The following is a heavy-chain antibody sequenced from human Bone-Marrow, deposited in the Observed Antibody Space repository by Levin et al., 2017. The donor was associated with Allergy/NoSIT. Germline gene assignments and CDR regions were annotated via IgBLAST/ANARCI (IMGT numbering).Heavy chain of an antibody. J-gene: IGHJ6*02. CDR2: IYSDGTT. V-gene: IGHV3-53*01. D-gene: IGHD3-9*01. CDR3: ARDLAQRINFVGLNV. Sequence: QTGGSLRLSCAASGFILSGYYMTWIRQAPGKGLQWVSIIYSDGTTYYADSVKGRFTLSRDNSKNTLYLQMNSLRAEDTAVYYCARDLAQRINFVGLNVWGRGTTVAVSS. CDR1: GFILSGYY.